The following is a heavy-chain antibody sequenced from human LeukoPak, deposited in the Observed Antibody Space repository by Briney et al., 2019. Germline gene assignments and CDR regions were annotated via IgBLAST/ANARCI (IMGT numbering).Heavy chain of an antibody. CDR3: AKDGYDSSGYYTTPFDY. Sequence: TGGSLRLSCAASGFTFSSYAMSWVRQAPGKGLEWVSYISGSGGSIYYADSVKGRFTISRDNSKNTLYLQMNSLRAEDTDVYYCAKDGYDSSGYYTTPFDYWGQGTLVTVSS. J-gene: IGHJ4*02. V-gene: IGHV3-23*01. D-gene: IGHD3-22*01. CDR2: ISGSGGSI. CDR1: GFTFSSYA.